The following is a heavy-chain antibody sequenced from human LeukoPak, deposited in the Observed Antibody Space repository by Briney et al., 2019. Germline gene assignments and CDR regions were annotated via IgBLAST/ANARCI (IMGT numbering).Heavy chain of an antibody. V-gene: IGHV3-30-3*01. Sequence: GRSLRLSCAASGFTFSSYAMHWVRQAPGKGLEWVAVISYDGSNKYYADSVKGRFTISRDNSKNTLYLQMNSLRAGDTAVYYCARSYSXGPIDSGDYWGQGALVTVS. CDR2: ISYDGSNK. CDR3: ARSYSXGPIDSGDY. CDR1: GFTFSSYA. D-gene: IGHD6-25*01. J-gene: IGHJ4*02.